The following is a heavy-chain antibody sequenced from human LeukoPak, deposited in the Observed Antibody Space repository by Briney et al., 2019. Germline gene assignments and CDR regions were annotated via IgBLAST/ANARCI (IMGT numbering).Heavy chain of an antibody. V-gene: IGHV3-30-3*01. CDR3: ARDHDYGDYRAAFDI. CDR1: GFTFSSYA. J-gene: IGHJ3*02. Sequence: GGSLRLSCAASGFTFSSYAMHWVRQAPGKGLEWVAVISYGGSNKYYADSVKGRFTISRDNSKNTLYLQMNSLRAEDTAVYYCARDHDYGDYRAAFDIWGQGTMVTVSS. CDR2: ISYGGSNK. D-gene: IGHD4-17*01.